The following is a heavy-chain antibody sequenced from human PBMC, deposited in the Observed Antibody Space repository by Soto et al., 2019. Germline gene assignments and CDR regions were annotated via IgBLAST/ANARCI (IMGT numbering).Heavy chain of an antibody. Sequence: QVQLVESGGGVVQPGRSLRLSCAASGFTFSRYGMHWVRQAPGKGLEWVAVIWYDGSNKYYADSVKGRFTISRDTSMNTLYLQMNSLRAEATAVYYCARGNSDPGPAAFDYWGEGTLVTVSS. J-gene: IGHJ4*02. CDR2: IWYDGSNK. D-gene: IGHD2-2*01. CDR1: GFTFSRYG. V-gene: IGHV3-33*01. CDR3: ARGNSDPGPAAFDY.